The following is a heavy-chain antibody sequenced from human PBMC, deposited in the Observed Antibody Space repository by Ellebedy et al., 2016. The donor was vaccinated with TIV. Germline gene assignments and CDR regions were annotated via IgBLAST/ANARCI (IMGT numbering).Heavy chain of an antibody. J-gene: IGHJ2*01. CDR2: ISTGSSTI. V-gene: IGHV3-48*04. D-gene: IGHD4-17*01. CDR3: ARDASVYGDSVYWYFDL. Sequence: GESLKISCAVSGFTFSAYSMNWVRQAPGKGLEWVSYISTGSSTIYYADPVKGRFTISRDNAKNSLYLQMNSLRAEDTAVYYCARDASVYGDSVYWYFDLWGRGTLVGVSS. CDR1: GFTFSAYS.